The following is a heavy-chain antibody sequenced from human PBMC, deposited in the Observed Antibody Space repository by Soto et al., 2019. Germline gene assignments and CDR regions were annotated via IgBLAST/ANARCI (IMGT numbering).Heavy chain of an antibody. CDR1: GFTFSSYG. J-gene: IGHJ6*02. Sequence: PGGSLRLSCAASGFTFSSYGMHWVRQAPGKGLEWVAVIWYDGSNKYYADSVKGRFTISRDNSKNTLYLQMNSLRAEDTAVYYCARDLTGYSYGYVPSYYYYGMDVWGQGPTVTVSS. CDR3: ARDLTGYSYGYVPSYYYYGMDV. D-gene: IGHD5-18*01. CDR2: IWYDGSNK. V-gene: IGHV3-33*01.